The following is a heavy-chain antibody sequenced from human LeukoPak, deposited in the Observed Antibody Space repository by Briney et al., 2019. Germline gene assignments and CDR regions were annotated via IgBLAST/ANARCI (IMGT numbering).Heavy chain of an antibody. CDR2: INYNGAIT. CDR3: ARDRLGPSFSVSHFDL. Sequence: GSLGLSCATSGFTLVDYGLSWVRRAPGKGLEWLCAINYNGAITDYADSVKGRFTISRDNAKNSLYLRMDSLRAEDTALYYCARDRLGPSFSVSHFDLWGQGTLVTVSS. V-gene: IGHV3-20*04. J-gene: IGHJ4*02. D-gene: IGHD3-3*02. CDR1: GFTLVDYG.